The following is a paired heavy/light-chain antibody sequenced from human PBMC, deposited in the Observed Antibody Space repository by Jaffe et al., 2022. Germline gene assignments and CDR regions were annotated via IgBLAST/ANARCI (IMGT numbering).Heavy chain of an antibody. CDR3: AKAMEDYGDLRQGWFDP. V-gene: IGHV3-9*01. CDR1: GFTFDDYA. CDR2: ISWNSGSI. J-gene: IGHJ5*02. D-gene: IGHD4-17*01. Sequence: EVQLVESGGGLVQPGRSLRLSCAASGFTFDDYAMHWVRQAPGKGLEWVSGISWNSGSIGYADSVKGRFTISRDNAKNSLYLQMNSLRAEDTALYYCAKAMEDYGDLRQGWFDPWGQGTLVTVSS.
Light chain of an antibody. CDR1: SSNIGAGYD. CDR2: GNS. V-gene: IGLV1-40*01. J-gene: IGLJ1*01. CDR3: QSYDSSLSGSGYV. Sequence: QSVLTQPPSVSGAPGQRVTISCTGSSSNIGAGYDVHWYQQLPGTAPKLLIYGNSNRPSGVPDRFSGSKSGTSASLAITGLQAEDEADYYCQSYDSSLSGSGYVFGTGTKVTVL.